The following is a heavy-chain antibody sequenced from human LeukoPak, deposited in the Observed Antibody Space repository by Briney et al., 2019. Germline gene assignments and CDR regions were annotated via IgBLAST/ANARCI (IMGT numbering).Heavy chain of an antibody. CDR3: ATSVDDYGDYFDY. Sequence: GESLKISCKGSGYSFTSYRIGWVRQMPGKGLEWMGIIYPGDSDTRYSPSFQGQVTISADKSISTAYLQWSSLKASDTAMYYCATSVDDYGDYFDYWGQGTLVTVSS. V-gene: IGHV5-51*01. CDR1: GYSFTSYR. J-gene: IGHJ4*02. CDR2: IYPGDSDT. D-gene: IGHD4-17*01.